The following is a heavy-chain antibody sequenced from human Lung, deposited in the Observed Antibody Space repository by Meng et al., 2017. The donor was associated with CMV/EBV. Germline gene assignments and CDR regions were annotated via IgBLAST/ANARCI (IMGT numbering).Heavy chain of an antibody. CDR3: LRRSGGSV. V-gene: IGHV4-4*03. CDR2: IPHRGSS. J-gene: IGHJ1*01. CDR1: GDSITNHNW. Sequence: QVRLRGSGPGLGKPPGTLSLTCAVPGDSITNHNWWAWVRQPPGKGLEWIGEIPHRGSSAYNPSLKSRVSMSIDKSKNQFSLKLTSVTAADTAVYHCLRRSGGSVWGQGTLVTVSS. D-gene: IGHD3-10*01.